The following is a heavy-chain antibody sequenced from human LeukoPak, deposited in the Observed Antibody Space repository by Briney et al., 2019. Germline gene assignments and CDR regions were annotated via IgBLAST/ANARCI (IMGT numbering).Heavy chain of an antibody. CDR3: AKGINSFYFDY. J-gene: IGHJ4*02. Sequence: GGSLRLSCAASGYTFNNYAMSWVRRAPGKGLEWVSAISGGGGSTYYADSVKGRFTISRDNSKNTLYLQMNSLRAEDTAVYYCAKGINSFYFDYWGRGTLVTVSS. D-gene: IGHD1-1*01. CDR2: ISGGGGST. CDR1: GYTFNNYA. V-gene: IGHV3-23*01.